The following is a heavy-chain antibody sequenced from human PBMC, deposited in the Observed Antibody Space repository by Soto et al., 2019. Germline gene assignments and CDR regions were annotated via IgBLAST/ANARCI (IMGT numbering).Heavy chain of an antibody. V-gene: IGHV3-9*01. CDR2: FDYNSGRI. Sequence: EVQLVESGGGLVQPGRSLRLSCEVSGFNIHDYAIHWVRQGPGKGLEWVSGFDYNSGRIDYADSVKGRFTISRDNAKNSLYLQMNSLRAEDTAVYYCARVDQGGYYYDSSGYYSPYYFDYWGQGTLVTVSS. J-gene: IGHJ4*02. D-gene: IGHD3-22*01. CDR1: GFNIHDYA. CDR3: ARVDQGGYYYDSSGYYSPYYFDY.